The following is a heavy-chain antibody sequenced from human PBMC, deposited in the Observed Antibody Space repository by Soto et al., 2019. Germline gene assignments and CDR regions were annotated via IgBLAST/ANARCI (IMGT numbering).Heavy chain of an antibody. CDR2: IIPIFGTA. CDR3: ARMYSSSWYWFDP. Sequence: ASVKVSCKASGGTFSSYAISWVRQPPGQGLEWMGGIIPIFGTANYAQKFQGRVTITADKSTSTAYMELSSLRSEDTAVYYCARMYSSSWYWFDPWGQGTLVTVSS. CDR1: GGTFSSYA. V-gene: IGHV1-69*06. J-gene: IGHJ5*02. D-gene: IGHD6-13*01.